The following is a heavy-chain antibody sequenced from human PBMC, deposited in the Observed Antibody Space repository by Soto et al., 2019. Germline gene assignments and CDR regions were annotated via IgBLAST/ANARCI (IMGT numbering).Heavy chain of an antibody. D-gene: IGHD3-10*01. CDR2: IWYDGSNK. Sequence: GGSLRLSCAASGFTFSSYGMHWGRQAPGKGLEWVAVIWYDGSNKYYADSVKGRFTISRDNSKNTLYLQMNSLRAEDTAVYYCARGRGVRENIITPYYYYGLDVWGQGTTVTVSS. CDR1: GFTFSSYG. V-gene: IGHV3-33*01. CDR3: ARGRGVRENIITPYYYYGLDV. J-gene: IGHJ6*02.